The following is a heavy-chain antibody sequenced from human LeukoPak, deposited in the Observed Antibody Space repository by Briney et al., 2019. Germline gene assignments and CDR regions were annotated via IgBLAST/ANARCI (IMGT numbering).Heavy chain of an antibody. D-gene: IGHD1-1*01. Sequence: GGSLRLSCAASGFTFSSYAMTWVRQAPGKGLEWVSGITNSGDRTYYADSVKGRFTISRDNSKNTLYLQMNSLSVEDTAVYYCARRQTTGTTWWFDPWGQGTLVTVSS. CDR1: GFTFSSYA. CDR3: ARRQTTGTTWWFDP. CDR2: ITNSGDRT. J-gene: IGHJ5*02. V-gene: IGHV3-23*01.